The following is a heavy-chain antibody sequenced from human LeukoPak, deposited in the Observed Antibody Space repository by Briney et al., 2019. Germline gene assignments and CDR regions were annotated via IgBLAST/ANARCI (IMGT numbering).Heavy chain of an antibody. V-gene: IGHV6-1*01. CDR2: TYYRSKWYN. CDR1: GDSVSSNSAA. J-gene: IGHJ4*02. CDR3: ARDPNSSSWSGFLYYFDY. Sequence: SQTLSLTCAISGDSVSSNSAAWNWIRQSPSRGLEWLGRTYYRSKWYNDYAVSVKSRITINPDTSKNQFSLRLNSVTPEDTAVYYCARDPNSSSWSGFLYYFDYWGQGTLVTVSS. D-gene: IGHD6-13*01.